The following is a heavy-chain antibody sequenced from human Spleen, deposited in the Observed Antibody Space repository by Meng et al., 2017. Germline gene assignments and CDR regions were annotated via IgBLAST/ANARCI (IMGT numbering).Heavy chain of an antibody. D-gene: IGHD5-12*01. CDR3: VRFDSGYDLDAFDI. CDR2: IIPILGTT. J-gene: IGHJ3*02. CDR1: GGTFSNYA. Sequence: SVKVSCKASGGTFSNYALIWVRQAPGQGLKWLGGIIPILGTTNYAQKFQGRVTITADRSTSTSNLDLSTLRPEDTAVYYCVRFDSGYDLDAFDIWGQGTMVTVSS. V-gene: IGHV1-69*10.